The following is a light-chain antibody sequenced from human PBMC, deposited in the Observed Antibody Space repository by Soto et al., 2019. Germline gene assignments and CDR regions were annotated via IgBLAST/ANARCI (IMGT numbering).Light chain of an antibody. CDR1: LDINRW. V-gene: IGKV1-12*01. J-gene: IGKJ5*01. CDR3: QQADSYPIT. Sequence: QMTQSPSSVSASVGDRGTITCRASLDINRWLAWYQVRPGKPPKLLIAGAFVLQSGVPSRFSGSGYGTDLALTIDNLQPEDFATYYCQQADSYPITFGQGTRLET. CDR2: GAF.